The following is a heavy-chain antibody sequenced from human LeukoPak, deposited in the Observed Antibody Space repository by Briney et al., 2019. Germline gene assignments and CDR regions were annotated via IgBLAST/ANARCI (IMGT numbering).Heavy chain of an antibody. D-gene: IGHD3-10*01. J-gene: IGHJ4*02. CDR3: ARAYHLFRGVSPFGD. V-gene: IGHV1-2*02. CDR2: ITPKSGAT. CDR1: GYTFTDYY. Sequence: ASVKVSCKASGYTFTDYYIHWVRQAPGQGLEWMGWITPKSGATIYAQTFKGRVSMTSDTSVSTAYMELNSLRSDDTAVYYCARAYHLFRGVSPFGDWGQGTLVSVSP.